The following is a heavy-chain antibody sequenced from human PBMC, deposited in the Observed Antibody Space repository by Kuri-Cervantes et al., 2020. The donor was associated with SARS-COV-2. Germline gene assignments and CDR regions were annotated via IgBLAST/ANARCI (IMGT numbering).Heavy chain of an antibody. D-gene: IGHD1-26*01. CDR2: INPNSGGT. V-gene: IGHV1-2*02. J-gene: IGHJ6*03. CDR1: GYTFTGYY. Sequence: ASVKVSCKASGYTFTGYYMHWVRQAPGQGLEWMGWINPNSGGTNYAQKFQGRVTMTRDTSINTAYMELSSLKSEDTAVYYCATVWVGYMDVWGKGTTVTVSS. CDR3: ATVWVGYMDV.